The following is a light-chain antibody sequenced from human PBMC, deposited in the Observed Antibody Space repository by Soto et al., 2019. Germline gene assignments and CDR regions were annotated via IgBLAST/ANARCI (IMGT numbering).Light chain of an antibody. J-gene: IGLJ2*01. CDR1: SSDVGSYNL. Sequence: QSALTQPASVSGSPGQSITISCTGTSSDVGSYNLVSWYQQHPGKAPKLMIYEDIKRPSGVSNRFSGSKSGNTASLTISGLQAEDEADYYCCSYAGSSTVVFGGGTQLTVL. CDR2: EDI. CDR3: CSYAGSSTVV. V-gene: IGLV2-23*01.